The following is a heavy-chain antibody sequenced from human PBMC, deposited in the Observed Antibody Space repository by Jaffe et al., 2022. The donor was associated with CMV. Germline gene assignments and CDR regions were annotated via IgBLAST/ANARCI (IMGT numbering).Heavy chain of an antibody. J-gene: IGHJ4*02. CDR2: ISSSSSYI. CDR1: GFTFSSYS. CDR3: ARAAMVRGVPSFDY. V-gene: IGHV3-21*01. Sequence: EVQLVESGGGLVKPGGSLRLSCAASGFTFSSYSMNWVRQAPGKGLEWVSSISSSSSYIYYADSVKGRFTISRDNAKNSLYLQMNSLRAEDTAVYYCARAAMVRGVPSFDYWGQGTLVTVSS. D-gene: IGHD3-10*01.